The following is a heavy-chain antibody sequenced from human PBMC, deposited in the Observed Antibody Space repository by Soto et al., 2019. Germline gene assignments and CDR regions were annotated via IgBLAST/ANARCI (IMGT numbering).Heavy chain of an antibody. V-gene: IGHV1-69*01. D-gene: IGHD2-2*01. J-gene: IGHJ6*02. Sequence: QVQLVQSGAEVKKPGSSVKVSCKASGGTFSSYAISWVRQAPGQGLEWMGGIIPIFGTANYAQKFQGRVTITADESTSTAYMELSSLRSEDTAVYYCAESPRVPAAMGLYYYYYGMDVWGQGTTVTVSS. CDR2: IIPIFGTA. CDR1: GGTFSSYA. CDR3: AESPRVPAAMGLYYYYYGMDV.